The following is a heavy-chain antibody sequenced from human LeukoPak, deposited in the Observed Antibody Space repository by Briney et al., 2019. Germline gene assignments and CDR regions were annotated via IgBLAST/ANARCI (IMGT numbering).Heavy chain of an antibody. CDR3: TTDQIAWHFVRDSWDYMDV. V-gene: IGHV3-15*04. CDR1: GFTFCNAW. D-gene: IGHD3-10*02. J-gene: IGHJ6*03. Sequence: GGSLRLSSAASGFTFCNAWMSWVRQAPGQGREGFGRIGSKTDGGTPDYAAPVKVRFTIPRDDSNNTLHLQMNSLKTEDTAVYYCTTDQIAWHFVRDSWDYMDVWGKGTTVTVSS. CDR2: IGSKTDGGTP.